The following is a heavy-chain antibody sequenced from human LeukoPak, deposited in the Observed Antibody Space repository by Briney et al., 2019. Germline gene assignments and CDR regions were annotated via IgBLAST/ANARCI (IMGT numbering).Heavy chain of an antibody. D-gene: IGHD6-13*01. J-gene: IGHJ4*02. CDR3: ARDISSSWYRTYYFDY. CDR2: ISAYNGNT. CDR1: GYTFTSYG. Sequence: ASVKVFCKASGYTFTSYGISWVRQAPGQGLEWMGWISAYNGNTNYAQKLQGRVTMTTDTSTSAAYMELRSLRSDDTAVYYCARDISSSWYRTYYFDYWGQGTLVTVSS. V-gene: IGHV1-18*01.